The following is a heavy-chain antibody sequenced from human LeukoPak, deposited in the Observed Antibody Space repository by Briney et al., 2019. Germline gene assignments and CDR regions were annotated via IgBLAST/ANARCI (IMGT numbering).Heavy chain of an antibody. D-gene: IGHD6-19*01. J-gene: IGHJ5*02. CDR1: GFSFSSYS. CDR2: ISSSSSNI. CDR3: VRDESGSVAGTNDR. Sequence: GGSLRLSCAAPGFSFSSYSMNWVRQAPGKGLEWVSSISSSSSNIYYADSVKGRFTISRDNAKNSLYLQMNSLRADDTAVYYCVRDESGSVAGTNDRWGQGTLVTVSS. V-gene: IGHV3-21*01.